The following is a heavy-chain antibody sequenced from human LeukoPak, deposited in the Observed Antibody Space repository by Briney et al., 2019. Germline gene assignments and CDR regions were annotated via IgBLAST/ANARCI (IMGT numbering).Heavy chain of an antibody. CDR3: ARGSGELHY. CDR1: GFTFSSYW. V-gene: IGHV3-74*01. Sequence: PGGSLRLSCAASGFTFSSYWMHWVRQAPGKGLVWVSRIDSDGRSTSYADSVKGRFTVSRDNAKNTLYLQMNSLRADDTAVYYCARGSGELHYWGQGTLVTVSS. D-gene: IGHD1-26*01. J-gene: IGHJ4*02. CDR2: IDSDGRST.